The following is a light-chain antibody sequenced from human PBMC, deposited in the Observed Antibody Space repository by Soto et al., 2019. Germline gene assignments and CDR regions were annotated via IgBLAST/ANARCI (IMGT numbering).Light chain of an antibody. CDR2: DAF. CDR3: QHRSNWSLS. CDR1: QSVGYY. J-gene: IGKJ4*01. V-gene: IGKV3-11*01. Sequence: EIVLTQSPATLSLSPGERATLSCRASQSVGYYLAWYQQKPGQAPRLVIYDAFNRATGIPARFSGSGSGTDVTLTISSLEPEDFAVYYCQHRSNWSLSFGGGTKVEIK.